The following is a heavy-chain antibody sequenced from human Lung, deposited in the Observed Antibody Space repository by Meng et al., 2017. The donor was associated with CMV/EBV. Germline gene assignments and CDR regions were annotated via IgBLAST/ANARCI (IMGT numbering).Heavy chain of an antibody. Sequence: GESLKISCAASTFSLSDYSMSWIRQAPGRGLEWLSYISSSGSSMYYADSVRGRFTISRDNAKRSLYLQMNGLRAEDTAVYYCARNYEFWSGYLMDVWGQGTTVTVPS. CDR2: ISSSGSSM. V-gene: IGHV3-11*01. D-gene: IGHD3-3*01. CDR1: TFSLSDYS. J-gene: IGHJ6*02. CDR3: ARNYEFWSGYLMDV.